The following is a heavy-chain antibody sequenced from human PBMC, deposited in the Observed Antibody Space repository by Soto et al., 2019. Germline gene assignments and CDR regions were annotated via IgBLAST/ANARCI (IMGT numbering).Heavy chain of an antibody. D-gene: IGHD5-18*01. V-gene: IGHV1-69*12. CDR1: GGTFSNYA. CDR2: IIPIFSTA. Sequence: QVQLVQSGAEVKKPGSSVKVSCKASGGTFSNYAISWVRQAPGQGLEWMGGIIPIFSTASYPQKFQGRVTITADESTNTAYMELRSLTSEDTAVYYCAKEVDTAMVHNNCLDPWGQGTLVTVSS. J-gene: IGHJ5*02. CDR3: AKEVDTAMVHNNCLDP.